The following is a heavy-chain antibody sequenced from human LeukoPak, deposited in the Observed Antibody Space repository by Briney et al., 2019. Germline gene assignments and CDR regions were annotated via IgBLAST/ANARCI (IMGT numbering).Heavy chain of an antibody. CDR1: GFTFSSDS. V-gene: IGHV3-21*01. CDR2: ISSSSRYI. D-gene: IGHD1-26*01. Sequence: GGSLRLSCAASGFTFSSDSMSWVRQAPGEGVEWGSSISSSSRYIYYTDSVKGRFTISRDNAKNSLYLQMNSLRAADTAVYYCARDKGRELLFGTFDYWGQGTLVTVSS. J-gene: IGHJ4*02. CDR3: ARDKGRELLFGTFDY.